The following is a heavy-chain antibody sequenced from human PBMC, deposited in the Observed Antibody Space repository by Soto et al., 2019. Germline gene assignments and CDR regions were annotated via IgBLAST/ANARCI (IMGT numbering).Heavy chain of an antibody. V-gene: IGHV1-3*05. CDR3: ARAVGGPTSNLDY. D-gene: IGHD3-16*01. Sequence: QVQLVQSGAEEKKPGASVKVSCKASGYTFTSYAMHWVRQAPGQRLEWMGGINAGNGNTKYSQKFQGRVTITRDTSASTAYMELSSLRSEDTAVYYCARAVGGPTSNLDYWGQGTLVTVSS. J-gene: IGHJ4*02. CDR2: INAGNGNT. CDR1: GYTFTSYA.